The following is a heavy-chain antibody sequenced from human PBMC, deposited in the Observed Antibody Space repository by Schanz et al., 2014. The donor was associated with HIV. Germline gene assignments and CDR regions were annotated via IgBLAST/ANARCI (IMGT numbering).Heavy chain of an antibody. V-gene: IGHV3-30*04. CDR3: AKDRNYYDSKYIGKGNYYYYYGMDV. D-gene: IGHD3-22*01. CDR2: ISYDGVNK. CDR1: GFTFSDYP. J-gene: IGHJ6*02. Sequence: VQLVESGGGLVKPGRSLRLSCTASGFTFSDYPMSWFRQAPGKGLEWVAVISYDGVNKHFADSVKGRFTISRDNSKNTLYLQVKRLRTEDTAVYFCAKDRNYYDSKYIGKGNYYYYYGMDVWGQGTTVTVSS.